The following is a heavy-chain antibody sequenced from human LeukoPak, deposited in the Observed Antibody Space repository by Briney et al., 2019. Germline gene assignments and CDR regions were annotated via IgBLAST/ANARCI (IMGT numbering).Heavy chain of an antibody. CDR2: IRNDGTKE. V-gene: IGHV3-30*02. Sequence: GGSLRLSCAASGFTFSSYGMHWVRQTPGKGLEWVAFIRNDGTKEYYADSVRGRFTISRDTSKNTVFLQLSSLRVEDTAVYYCATSLSSGGGKWGQGTLVTVSS. CDR1: GFTFSSYG. J-gene: IGHJ4*02. CDR3: ATSLSSGGGK. D-gene: IGHD4-23*01.